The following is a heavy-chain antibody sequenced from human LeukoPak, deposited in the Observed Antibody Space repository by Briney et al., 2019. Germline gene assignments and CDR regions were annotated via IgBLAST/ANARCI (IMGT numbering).Heavy chain of an antibody. D-gene: IGHD1-1*01. V-gene: IGHV4-59*01. CDR3: ARGTPNQLY. CDR1: GDSISSSF. Sequence: SETLSLTCTVPGDSISSSFCSCILHPPIQGLEWIGYIYYSGSSDYNPSPNSRVTISVDTSKNHFSLKLSSVTAADTAVYYCARGTPNQLYWGQGTLVTVSS. J-gene: IGHJ4*02. CDR2: IYYSGSS.